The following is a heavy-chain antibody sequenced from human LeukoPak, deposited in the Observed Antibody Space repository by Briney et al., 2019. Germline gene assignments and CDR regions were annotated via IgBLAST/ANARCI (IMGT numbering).Heavy chain of an antibody. V-gene: IGHV4-61*02. CDR3: ARHGRGTHTSYGDYAFGWFDP. CDR1: GGSISSGSYY. J-gene: IGHJ5*02. CDR2: IYTSGST. Sequence: SETLSLTCTVSGGSISSGSYYWSWIRQPAGKGLEWIGRIYTSGSTNYNPSLKSRVTISVDTPKNQFSLKLSSVTAADTAVYYCARHGRGTHTSYGDYAFGWFDPWGQGTLVTVSS. D-gene: IGHD4-17*01.